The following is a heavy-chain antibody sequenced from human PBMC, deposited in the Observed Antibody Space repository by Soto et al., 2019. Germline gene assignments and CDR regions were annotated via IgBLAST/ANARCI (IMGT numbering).Heavy chain of an antibody. V-gene: IGHV1-18*01. CDR1: GYTFTSYG. CDR3: ARDTQLYGMDV. J-gene: IGHJ6*02. D-gene: IGHD6-13*01. CDR2: ISAYNGNT. Sequence: ASVKVSCKASGYTFTSYGISWVRQAPGQGLEWMGWISAYNGNTNYAQKLQGRVTMTTDTSTSTAYTELRSLRSDDTAVYYCARDTQLYGMDVWGQGTTVTVSS.